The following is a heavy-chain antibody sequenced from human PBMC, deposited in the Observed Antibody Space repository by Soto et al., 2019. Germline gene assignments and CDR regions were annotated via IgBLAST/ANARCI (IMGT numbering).Heavy chain of an antibody. V-gene: IGHV1-18*04. J-gene: IGHJ5*01. Sequence: ASVKVSCKASGYTSADFCISWLRQAPGQALEWMGWVSGNNGASNPAPKVQGRITMTLDTSTGVSYMALRSLRSDDTAIYYCVRDQKYFRVNGNWFDSWGQGTLVTVSS. D-gene: IGHD2-2*01. CDR3: VRDQKYFRVNGNWFDS. CDR2: VSGNNGAS. CDR1: GYTSADFC.